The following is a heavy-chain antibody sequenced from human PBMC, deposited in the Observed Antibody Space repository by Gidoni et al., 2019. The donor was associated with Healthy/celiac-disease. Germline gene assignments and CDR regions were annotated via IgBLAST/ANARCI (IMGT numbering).Heavy chain of an antibody. V-gene: IGHV3-23*01. D-gene: IGHD4-17*01. CDR3: AKDRSKEGYARPYYGDYRPGYYYGMDV. Sequence: EVQLLESGGGLVQPGGSLRLSCAASGFTFSSYAMSWVRQAPGKGLEWVSAISGSGGSTYYADSVKGRFTISRDNSKNTLYLQMNSLRAEDTAVYYCAKDRSKEGYARPYYGDYRPGYYYGMDVWGQGTTVTVSS. J-gene: IGHJ6*02. CDR1: GFTFSSYA. CDR2: ISGSGGST.